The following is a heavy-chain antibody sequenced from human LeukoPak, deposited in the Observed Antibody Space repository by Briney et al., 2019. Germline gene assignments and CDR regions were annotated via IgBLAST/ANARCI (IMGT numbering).Heavy chain of an antibody. D-gene: IGHD4-17*01. Sequence: SETLSLICTVSGASITSAHYYWSWIREHPGKGLEWIGYIHYNGDTFYNPSLKSRVTISLDTPKNQFTLRLSSVKAADTAVYHCAREDYGDYYSGPFDIWGQGTMVTVSS. V-gene: IGHV4-31*03. J-gene: IGHJ3*02. CDR1: GASITSAHYY. CDR2: IHYNGDT. CDR3: AREDYGDYYSGPFDI.